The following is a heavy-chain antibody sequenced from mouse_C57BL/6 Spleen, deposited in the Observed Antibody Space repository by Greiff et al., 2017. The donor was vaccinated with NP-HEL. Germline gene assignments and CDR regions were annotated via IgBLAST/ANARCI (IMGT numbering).Heavy chain of an antibody. D-gene: IGHD2-5*01. CDR1: GFTFSDYG. Sequence: EVMLVESGGGLVKPGGSLKLSCAASGFTFSDYGMHWVRQAPEKGLEWVAYISSGSSTIYYADTVKGRITISRDNAKNTLFLQMTSLRSEDTAMYYWARTDYSNYFAYWGQGTLGTVSA. J-gene: IGHJ3*01. V-gene: IGHV5-17*01. CDR3: ARTDYSNYFAY. CDR2: ISSGSSTI.